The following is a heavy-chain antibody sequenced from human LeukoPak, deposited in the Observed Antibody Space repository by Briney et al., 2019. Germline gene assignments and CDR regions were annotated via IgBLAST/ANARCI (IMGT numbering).Heavy chain of an antibody. CDR1: GGSLSGYY. D-gene: IGHD3-3*01. Sequence: PSETLSLTCAVYGGSLSGYYWSWIRRPPGKGLEWIGEVSHSGRTNYNPSLKSRVIISIETSKSQFSLNLRSVTAADTGVYYCARQSISIFGVAKNWFDPWGQGTAVTVSS. CDR2: VSHSGRT. J-gene: IGHJ5*02. CDR3: ARQSISIFGVAKNWFDP. V-gene: IGHV4-34*01.